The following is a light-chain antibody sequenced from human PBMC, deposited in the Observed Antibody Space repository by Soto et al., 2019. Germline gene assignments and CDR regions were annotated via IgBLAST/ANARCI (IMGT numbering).Light chain of an antibody. CDR3: QQYSRFPIT. J-gene: IGKJ5*01. V-gene: IGKV1-27*01. CDR2: YAS. CDR1: QDISQY. Sequence: DIQMTQSPSSLSASVGDRVTLTCRASQDISQYLAWYQQRPGKVPKLLIYYASTLQSGVPSRFSGSGSGTEFTLTISSLQPEDFAVYYCQQYSRFPITFGPGTRLEIK.